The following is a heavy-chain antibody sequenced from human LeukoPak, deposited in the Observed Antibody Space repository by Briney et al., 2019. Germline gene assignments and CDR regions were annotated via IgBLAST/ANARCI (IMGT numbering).Heavy chain of an antibody. CDR2: IYYSGST. V-gene: IGHV4-59*01. Sequence: KTSETQPLTCTVSGGSISSYYWSWIRQPPGKGLEWIGYIYYSGSTNYNPSLKSRVTISVDTSKNQFSLKLSSVTAADTAVYYCARGTNWFDPWGQGTLVTVSS. CDR1: GGSISSYY. J-gene: IGHJ5*02. CDR3: ARGTNWFDP.